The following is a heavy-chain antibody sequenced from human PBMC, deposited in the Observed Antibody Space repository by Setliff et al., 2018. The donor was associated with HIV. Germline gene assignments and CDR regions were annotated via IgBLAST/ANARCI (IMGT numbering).Heavy chain of an antibody. V-gene: IGHV1-2*02. Sequence: GASVKVSCKTFGYRFTDFYVNWVRQAPGQGLEWMGWINPKSGATKNAQKFQGRVTMTRDTSISTVYMELSRLTSDDTAVYYCARSTTADWGQGTMVTVSS. CDR3: ARSTTAD. CDR1: GYRFTDFY. J-gene: IGHJ4*02. D-gene: IGHD4-17*01. CDR2: INPKSGAT.